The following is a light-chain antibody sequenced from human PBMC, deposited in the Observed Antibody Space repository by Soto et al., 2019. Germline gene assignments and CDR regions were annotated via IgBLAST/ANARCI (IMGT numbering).Light chain of an antibody. CDR2: GAS. J-gene: IGKJ1*01. Sequence: EIVLTHSPGTLSLSPGERATLSCRASQSVSSNFLAWYQQKPGQAPRLLIYGASSRATGIPDRFGGSGSGTDFTLTISRLEPEDFAVYYCQQYGSSPRTFGQGTKVDIK. V-gene: IGKV3-20*01. CDR1: QSVSSNF. CDR3: QQYGSSPRT.